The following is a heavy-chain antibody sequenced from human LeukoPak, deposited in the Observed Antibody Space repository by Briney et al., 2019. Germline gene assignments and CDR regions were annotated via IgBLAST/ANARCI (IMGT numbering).Heavy chain of an antibody. CDR3: ARGEPNTYYYGSGSYSNWFDP. V-gene: IGHV4-38-2*02. CDR2: IYHSGST. CDR1: GYSISSGYY. Sequence: SETLSLTCTVSGYSISSGYYWGWIRQPPGKGLEWIGSIYHSGSTYYNPSPKSRVTISVDTSKNQFSLKLSSVTAADTAVYYCARGEPNTYYYGSGSYSNWFDPWGQGTLVTVSS. D-gene: IGHD3-10*01. J-gene: IGHJ5*02.